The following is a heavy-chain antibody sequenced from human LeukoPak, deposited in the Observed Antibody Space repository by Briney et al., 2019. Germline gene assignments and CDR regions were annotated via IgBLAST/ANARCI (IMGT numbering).Heavy chain of an antibody. CDR1: GFTFSSAW. CDR2: IKDDGSDK. J-gene: IGHJ4*02. V-gene: IGHV3-7*01. D-gene: IGHD3-16*01. Sequence: QSGGSLRLSCAASGFTFSSAWMTWVRQAPGKGLEWVATIKDDGSDKYYVDSVKGRFTISRDNAKKSLWLQMNSLRVEDTAMYYFADLGSRDWGQGTLVTVSS. CDR3: ADLGSRD.